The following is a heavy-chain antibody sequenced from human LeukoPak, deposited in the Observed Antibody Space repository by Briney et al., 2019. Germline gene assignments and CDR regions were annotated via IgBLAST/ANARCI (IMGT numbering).Heavy chain of an antibody. CDR1: GYTFTSYE. CDR2: MNGRSGDT. Sequence: GASVKVSCKASGYTFTSYEINWVRQATGQGLEWMGWMNGRSGDTGYAPNFQGRVAMTRDTSKSTAYMELNTLKSEDTAVYYCARSADHGSTNIDYWGQGTLVTVSS. D-gene: IGHD6-13*01. CDR3: ARSADHGSTNIDY. V-gene: IGHV1-8*02. J-gene: IGHJ4*01.